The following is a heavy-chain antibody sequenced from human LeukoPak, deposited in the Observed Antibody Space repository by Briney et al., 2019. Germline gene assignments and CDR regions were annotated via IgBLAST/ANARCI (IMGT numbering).Heavy chain of an antibody. D-gene: IGHD3-10*01. J-gene: IGHJ6*02. CDR3: ARWSVRGGALGYYYYYGMDV. CDR1: GGCIISGGYY. V-gene: IGHV4-31*03. CDR2: CYYSGST. Sequence: SETLSLTCTVSGGCIISGGYYWSWIRQPPGKGLEWIGYCYYSGSTYSNPSLKSRVTISVDTSKNQFSLNLSSVTAADTAVYYCARWSVRGGALGYYYYYGMDVWGQGTTVTVSS.